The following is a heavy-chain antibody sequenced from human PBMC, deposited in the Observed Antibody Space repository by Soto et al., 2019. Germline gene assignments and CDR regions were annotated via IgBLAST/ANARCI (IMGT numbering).Heavy chain of an antibody. CDR3: AKDGDTSGYLYYFNY. Sequence: GGSLRLSCAASGFTFSSYAMTWVRQAPGKGLEWVSAISGSGGSTYYADSVKGRFSISRDNSKNTLYLQMSSLRAEDTAVYYCAKDGDTSGYLYYFNYWGQGTLVTVSS. CDR1: GFTFSSYA. J-gene: IGHJ4*02. V-gene: IGHV3-23*01. CDR2: ISGSGGST. D-gene: IGHD3-22*01.